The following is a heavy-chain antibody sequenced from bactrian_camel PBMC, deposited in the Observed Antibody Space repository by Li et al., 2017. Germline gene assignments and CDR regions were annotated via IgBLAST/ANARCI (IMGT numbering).Heavy chain of an antibody. Sequence: QLVESGGGSVQTGGSLRLSCAVSLNPGDTYCLGWFRQAPGKEREAVALIYSEDRRSYYLDSVKGRFTISLDNAKATLYLQMDSLNPEDTGMYYCAAGRLRNGYCYSLLNRLAYNNWGQGTQVTVS. CDR1: LNPGDTYC. CDR3: AAGRLRNGYCYSLLNRLAYNN. V-gene: IGHV3S28*01. J-gene: IGHJ4*01. D-gene: IGHD2*01. CDR2: IYSEDRRS.